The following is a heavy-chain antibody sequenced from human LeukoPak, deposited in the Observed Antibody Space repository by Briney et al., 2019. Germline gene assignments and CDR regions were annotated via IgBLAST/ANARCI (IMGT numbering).Heavy chain of an antibody. V-gene: IGHV3-15*01. CDR1: GFSLRNVW. Sequence: NPGGSLRLSCAASGFSLRNVWVSWVRQAPGKGLEWVGRVRSQTAGGTIDYAAPVKGRFTMSRDDSKNTLYLQMNSLRAEDTAVYYCAKSSIAAGGPTPYFQHWGQGTLVTVSS. J-gene: IGHJ1*01. D-gene: IGHD6-13*01. CDR3: AKSSIAAGGPTPYFQH. CDR2: VRSQTAGGTI.